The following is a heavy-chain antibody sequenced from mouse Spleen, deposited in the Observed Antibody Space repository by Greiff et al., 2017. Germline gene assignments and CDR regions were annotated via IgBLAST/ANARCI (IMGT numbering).Heavy chain of an antibody. CDR1: GYTFTSYW. Sequence: QVQLQQPGAELVKPGASVKLSCKASGYTFTSYWMQWVKQRPGQGLEWIGEIDPSDSYTNYNQKFKGKATLTVDTSSSTAYMQLSSLTSEDSAVYYWARSGGNYDLDYWGQGTTLTVSS. J-gene: IGHJ2*01. D-gene: IGHD2-1*01. CDR2: IDPSDSYT. CDR3: ARSGGNYDLDY. V-gene: IGHV1-50*01.